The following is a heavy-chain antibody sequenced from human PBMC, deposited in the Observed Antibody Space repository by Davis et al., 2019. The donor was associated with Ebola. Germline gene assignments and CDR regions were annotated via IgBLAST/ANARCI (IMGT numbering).Heavy chain of an antibody. CDR3: ARGTAYCGGDCP. V-gene: IGHV4-59*01. Sequence: SETLSLTCTVSGGSISRYYWSWIRQPPGKGLEWIGYTYYSGSTNYNPSPKSRVTISVDTSKNQFSLKLSSVTAADTAVYYCARGTAYCGGDCPWGQGTLVTVSS. CDR1: GGSISRYY. CDR2: TYYSGST. J-gene: IGHJ5*02. D-gene: IGHD2-21*02.